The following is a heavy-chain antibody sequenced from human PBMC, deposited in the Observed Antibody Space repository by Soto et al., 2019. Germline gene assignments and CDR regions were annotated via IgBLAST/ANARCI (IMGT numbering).Heavy chain of an antibody. D-gene: IGHD1-26*01. J-gene: IGHJ5*02. CDR2: VDPEEGEP. CDR3: STDQSRTGRLDT. V-gene: IGHV1-69-2*01. Sequence: EVQLVQSGAEVKKPGATVKISCKVSGYIFTDYYIHWVQQAPGKGLEWLGLVDPEEGEPMYAERFQGRVTITADTSTDTAYMELSSLRSEDPALYYCSTDQSRTGRLDTWGQGTLVTVSS. CDR1: GYIFTDYY.